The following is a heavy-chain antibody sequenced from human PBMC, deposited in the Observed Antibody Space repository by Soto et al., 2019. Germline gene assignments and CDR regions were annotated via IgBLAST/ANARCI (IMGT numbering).Heavy chain of an antibody. CDR2: INVGNGNT. D-gene: IGHD3-22*01. CDR3: ARDPVNSPYYNSGRWVILSTRDYHYGMDV. Sequence: ASVKVSCKASGYSFSSHALHWVRQAPGQRPEWMGWINVGNGNTKYSQKFQGRVTITRDTSANTAYMDLSSLISEDTAVYYCARDPVNSPYYNSGRWVILSTRDYHYGMDVWGQGTTVTVSS. J-gene: IGHJ6*02. CDR1: GYSFSSHA. V-gene: IGHV1-3*01.